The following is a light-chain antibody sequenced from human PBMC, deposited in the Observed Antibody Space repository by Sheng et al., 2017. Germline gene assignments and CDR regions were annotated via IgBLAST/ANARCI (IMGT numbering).Light chain of an antibody. CDR1: KLGDKY. Sequence: SYEVTQPPSVSVSPGQTASITCSGDKLGDKYVCWYQQKPGQSPVVVIYQDNKRPSGIPERFSGSNSGNSATLTISGTQAVDESDYFCQAWDRGIVVFGGGTKLAVL. CDR2: QDN. V-gene: IGLV3-1*01. J-gene: IGLJ2*01. CDR3: QAWDRGIVV.